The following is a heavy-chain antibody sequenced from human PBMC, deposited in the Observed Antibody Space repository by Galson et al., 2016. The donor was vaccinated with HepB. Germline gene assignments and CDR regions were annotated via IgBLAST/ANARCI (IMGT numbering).Heavy chain of an antibody. Sequence: SLRLSCAASGFTFSSHWMHWVRQAPVKGLVWVSRINTDGSSTSYADSVKGRFTISRDHAKNSLYLQMNSLRAEDTAVYYCARGGSRPIDYWGQGTLVTVSS. CDR3: ARGGSRPIDY. D-gene: IGHD1-26*01. CDR1: GFTFSSHW. CDR2: INTDGSST. J-gene: IGHJ4*02. V-gene: IGHV3-74*01.